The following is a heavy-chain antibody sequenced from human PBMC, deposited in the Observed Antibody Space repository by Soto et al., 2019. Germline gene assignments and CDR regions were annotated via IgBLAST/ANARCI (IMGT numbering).Heavy chain of an antibody. J-gene: IGHJ4*02. CDR3: ARVGRPLAADY. D-gene: IGHD6-25*01. CDR2: LYYSGST. V-gene: IGHV4-61*01. Sequence: SETLSLTCTASGGSVSSGSYYWSWIRQPPGKGLEWIGYLYYSGSTNYNPSLKSRVIISVDTSKYQFSQKLSSVTAADTDVYWCARVGRPLAADYWGQGTLVTVSS. CDR1: GGSVSSGSYY.